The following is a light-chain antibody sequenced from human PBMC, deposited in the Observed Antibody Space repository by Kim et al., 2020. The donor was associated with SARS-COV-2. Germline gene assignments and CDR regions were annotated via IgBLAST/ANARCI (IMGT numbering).Light chain of an antibody. Sequence: GKTLTISCSRSSGEIGNSYVQWYQQRPGSAPAIVIYEDNLRPSGVPDRFSGSIDSSSNSASLTISGLTAEDEADYYCQSYHDVRMFFGGGTQLTVL. V-gene: IGLV6-57*03. J-gene: IGLJ2*01. CDR3: QSYHDVRMF. CDR1: SGEIGNSY. CDR2: EDN.